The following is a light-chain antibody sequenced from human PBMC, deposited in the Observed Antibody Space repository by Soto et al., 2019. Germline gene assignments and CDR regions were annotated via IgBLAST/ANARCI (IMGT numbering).Light chain of an antibody. CDR1: SSTVGGFNV. V-gene: IGLV2-23*01. CDR3: CSYVGATTYV. CDR2: EGI. J-gene: IGLJ1*01. Sequence: QSALTQPASVSGSPGQSITISCTGTSSTVGGFNVVSWYQQHPGKAPKVIIYEGIKRPSGVSNRFSGSNSGSTASLTIPGLQAEDEADYYCCSYVGATTYVFXTGTKVTVL.